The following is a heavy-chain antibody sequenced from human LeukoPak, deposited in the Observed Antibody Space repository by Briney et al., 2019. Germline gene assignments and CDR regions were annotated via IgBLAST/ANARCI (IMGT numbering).Heavy chain of an antibody. CDR3: ARSAVLLWFGELGS. V-gene: IGHV1-2*02. J-gene: IGHJ4*02. CDR2: INPNSGGT. Sequence: ASVKVSCKASGYTFTGYYMHWVRQAPGQGLEWMGWINPNSGGTNYEQKFQGRVTMTRDTSISTAYMQLSRLRSDDTAVYYCARSAVLLWFGELGSWGQGTLVTVSS. CDR1: GYTFTGYY. D-gene: IGHD3-10*01.